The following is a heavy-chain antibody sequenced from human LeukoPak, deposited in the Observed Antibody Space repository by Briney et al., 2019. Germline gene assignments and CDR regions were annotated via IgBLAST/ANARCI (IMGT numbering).Heavy chain of an antibody. CDR1: GFTFSSYG. CDR3: AKDAGVVVPAAGY. Sequence: PGGSLRLSCAASGFTFSSYGMHWVRQAPGKGLEGGAVISYDGSNKYYADSVKGRFTISRDNSKNTLYLQMNSLRAEDTAVYYCAKDAGVVVPAAGYWGQGTLVTVSS. V-gene: IGHV3-30*18. D-gene: IGHD2-2*01. J-gene: IGHJ4*02. CDR2: ISYDGSNK.